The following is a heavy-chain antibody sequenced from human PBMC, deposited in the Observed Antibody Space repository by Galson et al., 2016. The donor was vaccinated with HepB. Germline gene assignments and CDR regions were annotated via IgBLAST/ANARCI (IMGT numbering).Heavy chain of an antibody. CDR2: IYHSGST. Sequence: ETLSLTCAVSGASISPANWWSWVRQPPGKGLEWIGEIYHSGSTNYSPSLQSRVTMSVDKSKNQIPLTLGSVTAADTAVYYCARGGLIWYQNCFDLWGQGTLVTVSS. V-gene: IGHV4-4*02. CDR3: ARGGLIWYQNCFDL. D-gene: IGHD2-8*01. J-gene: IGHJ4*02. CDR1: GASISPANW.